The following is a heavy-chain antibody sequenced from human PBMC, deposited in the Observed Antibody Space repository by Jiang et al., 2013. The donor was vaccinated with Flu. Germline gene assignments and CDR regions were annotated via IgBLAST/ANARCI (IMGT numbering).Heavy chain of an antibody. J-gene: IGHJ4*02. CDR2: ISVHTGNT. CDR3: ARDTVVPDY. D-gene: IGHD4-23*01. V-gene: IGHV1-18*01. CDR1: GYIFTTYG. Sequence: GAEVKKPGASVKVSCKASGYIFTTYGISWVRQAPGQGLEWMGWISVHTGNTAYAQDLQGRVTMTTDTSTSTAYMELTSLRSDDSAVYYCARDTVVPDYWGQGTLVTVSS.